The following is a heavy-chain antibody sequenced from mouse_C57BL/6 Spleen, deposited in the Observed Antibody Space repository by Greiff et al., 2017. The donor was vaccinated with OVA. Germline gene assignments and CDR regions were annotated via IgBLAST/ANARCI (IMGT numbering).Heavy chain of an antibody. V-gene: IGHV5-4*01. J-gene: IGHJ4*01. D-gene: IGHD2-1*01. CDR2: ISDGGSYT. CDR1: GFTFSSYA. CDR3: ARDGNYPPYAMDY. Sequence: EVQLVESGGGLVKPGGSLKLSCAASGFTFSSYAMSWVRQTPEKRLEWVATISDGGSYTYYPDNVKGRFTISRDNAKNNLYLQMSHLKSEDTAMYYCARDGNYPPYAMDYWGQGTSVTVSS.